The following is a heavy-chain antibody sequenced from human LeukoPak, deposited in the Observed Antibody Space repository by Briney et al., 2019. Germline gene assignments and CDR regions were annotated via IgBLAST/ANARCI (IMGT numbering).Heavy chain of an antibody. Sequence: ASVKVSCKAPGGTFSSYAISWVRQAPGQGLEWMGGIIPIFGTANYAQKFQGRVTITADESTSTAYMELSSLRSEDTAVYYCARSGSGGVLGSYDYWGQGTLVTVSS. D-gene: IGHD3-22*01. V-gene: IGHV1-69*13. CDR3: ARSGSGGVLGSYDY. CDR2: IIPIFGTA. CDR1: GGTFSSYA. J-gene: IGHJ4*02.